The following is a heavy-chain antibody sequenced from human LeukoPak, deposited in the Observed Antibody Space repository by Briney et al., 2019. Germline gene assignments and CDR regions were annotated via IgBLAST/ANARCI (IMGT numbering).Heavy chain of an antibody. J-gene: IGHJ4*02. Sequence: SETLSLTCTVSGGSISSYYWSWIRQPPGKGLEWIGYIYYSRSTNYNPSLKSRVTISVDTSKNQFSLKLSSVTAADTAVYYCARGPRYYDILTGYSAPNFDYWGQGTLVTVSS. CDR3: ARGPRYYDILTGYSAPNFDY. V-gene: IGHV4-59*01. D-gene: IGHD3-9*01. CDR2: IYYSRST. CDR1: GGSISSYY.